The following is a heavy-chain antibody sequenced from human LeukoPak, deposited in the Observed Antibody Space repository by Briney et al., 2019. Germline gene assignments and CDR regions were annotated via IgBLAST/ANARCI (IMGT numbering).Heavy chain of an antibody. CDR3: ARWGTVTRFVVDY. D-gene: IGHD4-17*01. V-gene: IGHV5-51*01. CDR1: GYSFINYW. CDR2: IDPGNSDT. Sequence: GESLNISCKGSGYSFINYWIGWVRQMPGKGLEWMGIIDPGNSDTRYSPSFQGQVTISADKSTTTAYLQWRSLKASDTAMYYCARWGTVTRFVVDYWGQGTLVTVSS. J-gene: IGHJ4*02.